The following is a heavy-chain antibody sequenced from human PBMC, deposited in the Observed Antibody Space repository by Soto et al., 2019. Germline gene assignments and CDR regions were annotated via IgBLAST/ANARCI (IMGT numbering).Heavy chain of an antibody. Sequence: ASVKLSCKASGYTFTSYGISWVRQAPGQGLEWMGWISAYNGNTNYAQKLQGRVTMTTDTSTSTAYMELRSLRSDDTAVYYCARISQRLFFLWGDYYYVMYVCGQVTSVIVSS. V-gene: IGHV1-18*01. CDR2: ISAYNGNT. D-gene: IGHD2-21*01. CDR3: ARISQRLFFLWGDYYYVMYV. CDR1: GYTFTSYG. J-gene: IGHJ6*02.